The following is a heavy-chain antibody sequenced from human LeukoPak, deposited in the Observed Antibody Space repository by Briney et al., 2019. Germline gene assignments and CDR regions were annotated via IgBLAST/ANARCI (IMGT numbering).Heavy chain of an antibody. Sequence: GASVKVSCKASGGTFSGYAISWVRQAPGQGLEWMGGIIPIFGTANYAQKFQGRVTITADESTSTAYMELSSLRSEDTAVYYCARAVHYCSGGSCQFYYYYYGMDVWGQGTTVTVSS. CDR2: IIPIFGTA. J-gene: IGHJ6*02. V-gene: IGHV1-69*13. D-gene: IGHD2-15*01. CDR1: GGTFSGYA. CDR3: ARAVHYCSGGSCQFYYYYYGMDV.